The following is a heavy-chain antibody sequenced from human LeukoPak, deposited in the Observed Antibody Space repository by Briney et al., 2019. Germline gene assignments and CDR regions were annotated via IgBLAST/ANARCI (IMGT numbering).Heavy chain of an antibody. V-gene: IGHV4-59*01. CDR1: GGSISSYY. CDR3: ARVYGSGSYSWDYYYYYYMDV. CDR2: IYYSGST. D-gene: IGHD3-10*01. Sequence: SETLSLTCAVYGGSISSYYWSWIRQPPGKGLEWIGYIYYSGSTNYNPSLKSRATISVDTSKNQFSLKLSSVTAADTAVYYCARVYGSGSYSWDYYYYYYMDVWGKGTTVTISS. J-gene: IGHJ6*03.